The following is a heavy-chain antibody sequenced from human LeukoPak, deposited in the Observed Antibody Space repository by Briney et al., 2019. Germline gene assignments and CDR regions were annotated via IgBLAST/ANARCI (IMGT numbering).Heavy chain of an antibody. CDR2: ISSNGGST. D-gene: IGHD1-26*01. Sequence: GGSLRLSCVASGFTFSSYAMHWVRQAPGKGLEYVSAISSNGGSTYYANSVKGRFTISRDNSKNTLYLQMGSLRAEDMAVYYCARGGEEWELPGRYYYYYGMDVWGQGTTVTVSS. CDR3: ARGGEEWELPGRYYYYYGMDV. V-gene: IGHV3-64*01. CDR1: GFTFSSYA. J-gene: IGHJ6*02.